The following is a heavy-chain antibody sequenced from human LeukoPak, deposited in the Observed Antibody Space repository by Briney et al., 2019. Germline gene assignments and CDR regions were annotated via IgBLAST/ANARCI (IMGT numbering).Heavy chain of an antibody. Sequence: ASVKVSCKASGFTFSSSAVQWVRQARGQRLEWIGWIVVGCGKINYAQKFQERVTITRDMSTSTAYMELSSLRSEDTAVYYCAADGDILTGYYKFDYWGQGTLVTVSS. CDR1: GFTFSSSA. CDR3: AADGDILTGYYKFDY. CDR2: IVVGCGKI. J-gene: IGHJ4*02. V-gene: IGHV1-58*01. D-gene: IGHD3-9*01.